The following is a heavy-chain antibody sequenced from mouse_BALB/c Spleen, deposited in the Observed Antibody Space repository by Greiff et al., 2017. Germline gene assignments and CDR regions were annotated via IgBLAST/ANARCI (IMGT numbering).Heavy chain of an antibody. CDR1: GFNIKDSD. J-gene: IGHJ2*01. Sequence: EVQLQQSGAELVKPGASVKLSCTASGFNIKDSDMHWVKQRPEQGLEWIGRIDPANGNTKYDPKFQGKATITADTSSNTAYLQLSSLTSEDTAVYYCAILEVYFDYWGQGTTLTVSS. CDR3: AILEVYFDY. V-gene: IGHV14-3*02. CDR2: IDPANGNT.